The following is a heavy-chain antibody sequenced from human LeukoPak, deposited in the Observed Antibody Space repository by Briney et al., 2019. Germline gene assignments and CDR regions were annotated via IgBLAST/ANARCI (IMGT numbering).Heavy chain of an antibody. D-gene: IGHD6-25*01. Sequence: GASVKVSCKASGYTFTSYYMHWVRQAPGQGLEWMGWINPISGGTNYAQKFQGRVTMTRDTSISTAYTELSRVRPDDTAVYYCARESVAANWFDPWGQGTLVTVSS. J-gene: IGHJ5*02. V-gene: IGHV1-2*02. CDR3: ARESVAANWFDP. CDR1: GYTFTSYY. CDR2: INPISGGT.